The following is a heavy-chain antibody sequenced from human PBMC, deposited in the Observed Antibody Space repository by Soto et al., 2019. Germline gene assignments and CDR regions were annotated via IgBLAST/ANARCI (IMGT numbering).Heavy chain of an antibody. D-gene: IGHD3-3*01. CDR3: AGRITLLNYYYIMDI. CDR1: GFTFSSYA. J-gene: IGHJ6*01. Sequence: QVQLVESGGGVVQPGRSLRLSCAASGFTFSSYAIHWVRQAPGKGLEWVAVISYERSNKYYAASVKGGFTISRDNSKNTLYLKMNSLTAEDTDVSYWAGRITLLNYYYIMDIYGQGTTVTVSS. CDR2: ISYERSNK. V-gene: IGHV3-30-3*01.